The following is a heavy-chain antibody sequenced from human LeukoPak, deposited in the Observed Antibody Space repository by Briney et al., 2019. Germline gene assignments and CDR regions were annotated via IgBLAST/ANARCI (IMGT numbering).Heavy chain of an antibody. J-gene: IGHJ5*02. V-gene: IGHV3-23*01. D-gene: IGHD4-17*01. Sequence: GGSLRLSCAASGFTFSSYAMSWVRQAPGKGREWVAGISGSGGSIYYADSVKGRFTISRDNSKNTLYLQMNSLRAEDTAVYYCAKGGYGDPFDPWGQGTLVTVSS. CDR1: GFTFSSYA. CDR2: ISGSGGSI. CDR3: AKGGYGDPFDP.